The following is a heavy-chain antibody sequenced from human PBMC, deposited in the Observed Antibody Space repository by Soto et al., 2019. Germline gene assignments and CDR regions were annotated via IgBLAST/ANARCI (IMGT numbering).Heavy chain of an antibody. CDR3: AKCSSTSCYADRFDY. J-gene: IGHJ4*02. Sequence: PGGSLRLSCAASGFTFSSYAMSWVRQAPGKGLEWVSAISGSGGSTYYADSVKGRFTISRDNSKNTLYLQMNSLRAEDTAVYYCAKCSSTSCYADRFDYWGQGTLVTAPQ. CDR2: ISGSGGST. CDR1: GFTFSSYA. V-gene: IGHV3-23*01. D-gene: IGHD2-2*01.